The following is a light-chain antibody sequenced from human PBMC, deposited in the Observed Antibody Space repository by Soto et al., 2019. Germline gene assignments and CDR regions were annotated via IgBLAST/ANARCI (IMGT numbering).Light chain of an antibody. V-gene: IGKV1-27*01. Sequence: DIQMTQSPTSLSASVGDRVTITCRASQGIRNFVAWYQQKPGKAPKLLIYAASTLQSGVPSRFSGSGSVTDFTLTINILQPEDVATYSCQKYSSVPVFGPGTKVEIK. CDR2: AAS. CDR1: QGIRNF. CDR3: QKYSSVPV. J-gene: IGKJ3*01.